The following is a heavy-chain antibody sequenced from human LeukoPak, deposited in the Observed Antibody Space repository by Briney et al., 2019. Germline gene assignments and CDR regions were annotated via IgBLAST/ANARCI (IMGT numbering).Heavy chain of an antibody. CDR1: GGTFSSYA. CDR2: GIPNFGRA. Sequence: AATVTVSCKASGGTFSSYAISWVREAPGQGLEWMGGGIPNFGRANYAQTFQGRVTITTDESTSTAYMELSNPRSEDTAVYYCASDYSNSTAEYYYYYYMDVWGKGTTVTASS. V-gene: IGHV1-69*05. D-gene: IGHD4-11*01. J-gene: IGHJ6*03. CDR3: ASDYSNSTAEYYYYYYMDV.